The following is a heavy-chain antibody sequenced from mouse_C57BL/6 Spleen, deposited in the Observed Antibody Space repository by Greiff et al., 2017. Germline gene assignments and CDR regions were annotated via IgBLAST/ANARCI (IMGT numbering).Heavy chain of an antibody. J-gene: IGHJ4*01. D-gene: IGHD1-1*02. CDR1: GYTFTSYW. Sequence: QVQLQQPGAELVRPGSSVKLSCKASGYTFTSYWMDWVKQRPGQGHEWIGNIYPSDSETHYNQKFKDKATLTVDKSSSTAYMQLSSLTSEDSAFYYCARGKGWFTGAMDYWGQGTSVTVSS. CDR2: IYPSDSET. CDR3: ARGKGWFTGAMDY. V-gene: IGHV1-61*01.